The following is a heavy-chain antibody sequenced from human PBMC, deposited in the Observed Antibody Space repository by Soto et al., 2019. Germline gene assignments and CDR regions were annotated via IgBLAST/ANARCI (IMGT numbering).Heavy chain of an antibody. Sequence: QVQLVQSGAEVKKPGSSVKVSCKASGGTFSSYAISWVRQAPGQGLEWMGGIIPILGTANYAQKFQGRGTITADESTSTAYMELSSLRSEDTAVYYCARDEGIHYDYGGIGDYWGQGTLVTGSS. J-gene: IGHJ4*02. CDR2: IIPILGTA. CDR3: ARDEGIHYDYGGIGDY. D-gene: IGHD3-16*01. V-gene: IGHV1-69*01. CDR1: GGTFSSYA.